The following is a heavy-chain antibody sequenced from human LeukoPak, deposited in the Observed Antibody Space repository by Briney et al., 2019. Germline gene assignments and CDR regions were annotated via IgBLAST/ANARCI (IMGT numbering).Heavy chain of an antibody. CDR1: GGTFSSYA. Sequence: GASVKVSCKASGGTFSSYAISWVRQAPGQGLEWMGRIIPIFGTANYAQKFQGRVTITTDESTSTAYMELSSLRSDDTAVYYCARAEIYRGSSSPNDYWGQGTLVTVSS. J-gene: IGHJ4*02. CDR3: ARAEIYRGSSSPNDY. D-gene: IGHD6-6*01. CDR2: IIPIFGTA. V-gene: IGHV1-69*05.